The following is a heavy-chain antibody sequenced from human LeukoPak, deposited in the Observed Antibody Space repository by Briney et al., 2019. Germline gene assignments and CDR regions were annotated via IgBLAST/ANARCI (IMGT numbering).Heavy chain of an antibody. D-gene: IGHD3-22*01. CDR1: GGSFSGYY. J-gene: IGHJ4*02. CDR2: INHSGRT. Sequence: AETLSLTCAVYGGSFSGYYWSWIRQPPGKGLEWIGEINHSGRTNYNPSLKSRVTISVDTSKNQFSLKLSSVTAADTVVYYCARAGDSSGYSDYWGQGTLVTVSS. CDR3: ARAGDSSGYSDY. V-gene: IGHV4-34*01.